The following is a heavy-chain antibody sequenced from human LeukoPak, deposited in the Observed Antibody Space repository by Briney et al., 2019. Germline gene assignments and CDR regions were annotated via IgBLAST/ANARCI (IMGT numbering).Heavy chain of an antibody. CDR1: GGSFSGYY. Sequence: SETLSLTCAVYGGSFSGYYWSWIRQPAGKGLEWIGRIYTSGSTNYNPSLKSRVTMSVDTSKNQFSLKLSSVTAADTAVYYCARGEEKPAANWFDPWGQGTLVTVSS. CDR3: ARGEEKPAANWFDP. J-gene: IGHJ5*02. D-gene: IGHD2-2*01. CDR2: IYTSGST. V-gene: IGHV4-59*10.